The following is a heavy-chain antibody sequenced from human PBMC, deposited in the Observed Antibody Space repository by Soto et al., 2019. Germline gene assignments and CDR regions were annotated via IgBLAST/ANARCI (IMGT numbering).Heavy chain of an antibody. CDR1: GGSISTGGNY. Sequence: PSETLSLTCTVSGGSISTGGNYWTWIRQLPGKGLEWIGYVYYSGSTYYNPSLESRVTISVDTSNNQFSLKLSSVNAADTAVYYCARDRGGHFDYCGQGTLVTVSS. CDR2: VYYSGST. D-gene: IGHD3-16*01. V-gene: IGHV4-31*03. J-gene: IGHJ4*02. CDR3: ARDRGGHFDY.